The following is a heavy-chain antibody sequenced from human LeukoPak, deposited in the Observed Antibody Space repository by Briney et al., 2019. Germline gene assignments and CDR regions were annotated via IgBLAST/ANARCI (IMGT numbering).Heavy chain of an antibody. CDR1: GYTFTGYY. Sequence: ASVKVSCKASGYTFTGYYMHWVRQAPGQGLEWMGWINPNSGGTNYAQKFQGRVTMTRDTSISTAYMELSSLRSEDTAVYYCARDRAAAGLNNWFDPWGQGTRVTVSS. D-gene: IGHD6-13*01. J-gene: IGHJ5*02. CDR3: ARDRAAAGLNNWFDP. CDR2: INPNSGGT. V-gene: IGHV1-2*02.